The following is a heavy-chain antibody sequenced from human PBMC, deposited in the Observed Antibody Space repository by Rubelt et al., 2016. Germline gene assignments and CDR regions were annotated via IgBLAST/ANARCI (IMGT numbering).Heavy chain of an antibody. CDR2: IYWNDDD. CDR3: AHRSPTYYYGSGSSWFDP. D-gene: IGHD3-10*01. CDR1: GFSLSTSGVS. V-gene: IGHV2-5*01. J-gene: IGHJ5*02. Sequence: QITLKESGPTLVKPTQTLTLTCTFSGFSLSTSGVSVGWLRQPPGKALEWLASIYWNDDDRYSPSLKNRLPITKATTKNQVALTKTNVDSVDTATYYCAHRSPTYYYGSGSSWFDPWGPGTLVTVSS.